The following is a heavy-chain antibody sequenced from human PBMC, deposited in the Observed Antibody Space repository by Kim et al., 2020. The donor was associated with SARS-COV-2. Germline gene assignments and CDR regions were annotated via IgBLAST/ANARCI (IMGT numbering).Heavy chain of an antibody. J-gene: IGHJ4*02. CDR3: ARSWFGEWNVYYFDY. D-gene: IGHD3-10*01. CDR2: INHSGST. CDR1: GGSFSGYY. V-gene: IGHV4-34*01. Sequence: SETLSLTCAVYGGSFSGYYWSWIRQPPGKGLEWIGKINHSGSTNYNPSLKSRVTISVDTSKNQFSLKLSSVTAADTAVYYCARSWFGEWNVYYFDYWGQGTLVTVSS.